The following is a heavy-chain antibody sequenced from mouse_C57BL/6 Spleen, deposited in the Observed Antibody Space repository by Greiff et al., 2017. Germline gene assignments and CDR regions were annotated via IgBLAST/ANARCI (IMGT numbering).Heavy chain of an antibody. V-gene: IGHV1-19*01. CDR1: GYTFTDYY. CDR2: INPYNGGT. D-gene: IGHD2-3*01. CDR3: AREGVYDGYYAAY. J-gene: IGHJ3*01. Sequence: EVKLMESGPVLVKPGASVKMSCKASGYTFTDYYMNWVKQSHGKSLEWIGVINPYNGGTSYNQKFKGKATLTVDKSSSTAYMELNSLTSEDSAVYYCAREGVYDGYYAAYWGQGTLVTVSA.